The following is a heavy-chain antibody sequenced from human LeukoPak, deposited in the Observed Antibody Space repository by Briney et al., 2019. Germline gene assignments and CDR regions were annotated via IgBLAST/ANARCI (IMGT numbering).Heavy chain of an antibody. CDR3: ARGGYYYLDV. J-gene: IGHJ6*03. V-gene: IGHV4-39*01. Sequence: SETLSLTCSVSGGSTRSSNYYWAWIRQAPGKRLEWIGSIYYSGRTYYNPSLKSRLNLSVDTSRNQFSLRLSSVTAEDTAVYYCARGGYYYLDVWGKGTTVTVSS. D-gene: IGHD3-16*01. CDR1: GGSTRSSNYY. CDR2: IYYSGRT.